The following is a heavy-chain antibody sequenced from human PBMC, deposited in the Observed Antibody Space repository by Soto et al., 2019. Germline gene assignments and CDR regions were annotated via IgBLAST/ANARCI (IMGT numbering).Heavy chain of an antibody. Sequence: GGSLRLSCAASGFTFSGSAMHWVRQASGKGLEWVGRIRSKANSYATAYAASVKGRFTISRDDSKNTAYLQMNSLKTEDTAVYYCTRLVTTGGVTPTGYWGQGTLVTVSS. V-gene: IGHV3-73*01. CDR1: GFTFSGSA. J-gene: IGHJ4*02. CDR2: IRSKANSYAT. D-gene: IGHD3-16*01. CDR3: TRLVTTGGVTPTGY.